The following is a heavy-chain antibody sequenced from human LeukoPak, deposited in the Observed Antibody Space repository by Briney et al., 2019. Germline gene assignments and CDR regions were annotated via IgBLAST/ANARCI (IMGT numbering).Heavy chain of an antibody. V-gene: IGHV3-48*03. Sequence: PGGSLRLSCAASGFTFSSYEMNWVRQAPGKGLEWVSSISSSGSTIKYADSVKGRLTISRDNANSSLYLQMNSLRAEDTAVYYCARVNWFDPWGQGTLVTVSS. J-gene: IGHJ5*02. CDR2: ISSSGSTI. CDR3: ARVNWFDP. CDR1: GFTFSSYE.